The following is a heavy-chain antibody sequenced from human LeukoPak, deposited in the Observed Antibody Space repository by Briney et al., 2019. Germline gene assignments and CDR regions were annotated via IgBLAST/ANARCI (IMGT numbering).Heavy chain of an antibody. CDR1: GYTFTSYA. D-gene: IGHD3-10*01. CDR2: INAGNGNT. Sequence: RASVKVSCKASGYTFTSYAMHWVRQAPGQRLEWMGWINAGNGNTKYSQKFQGRVTITRDTSASTAYMELSSLRSEDTAVYYCARYILYGSGSLHDYWGQGTLVTVSS. J-gene: IGHJ4*02. V-gene: IGHV1-3*01. CDR3: ARYILYGSGSLHDY.